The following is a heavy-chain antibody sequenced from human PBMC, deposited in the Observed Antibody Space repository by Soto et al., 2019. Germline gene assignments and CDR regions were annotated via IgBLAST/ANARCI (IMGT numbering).Heavy chain of an antibody. Sequence: SGGSLRLSCAASGFTFSSYAMSWVRQAPGKGLEWVSAISGSGGSTYYADSVKGRFTISRDNSKNTLYLQMNSLRAEDTAVYYCATDRTAPGIVAYPWGQGTLVTVSS. CDR3: ATDRTAPGIVAYP. CDR2: ISGSGGST. V-gene: IGHV3-23*01. CDR1: GFTFSSYA. D-gene: IGHD5-12*01. J-gene: IGHJ5*02.